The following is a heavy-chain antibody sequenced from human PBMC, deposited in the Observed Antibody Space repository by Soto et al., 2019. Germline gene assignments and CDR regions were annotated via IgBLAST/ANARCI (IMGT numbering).Heavy chain of an antibody. J-gene: IGHJ4*02. CDR3: ATDLSADTAMLGIFDY. V-gene: IGHV1-24*01. D-gene: IGHD5-18*01. CDR1: GYTLTELS. CDR2: FDPEDGET. Sequence: ASEKVSCKVSGYTLTELSMHWVRQAPGKGLEWMGGFDPEDGETIYAQKFQGRVTMTEDTSTDTAYMELSSLRSEDTAVYYCATDLSADTAMLGIFDYWGQGTLVTVSS.